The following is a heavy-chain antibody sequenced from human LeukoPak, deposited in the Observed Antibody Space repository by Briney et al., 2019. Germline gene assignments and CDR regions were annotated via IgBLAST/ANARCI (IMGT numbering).Heavy chain of an antibody. D-gene: IGHD1-26*01. Sequence: PGGSLRLSCAASGFTFSDYYMSWIRQAPGKGLEWASYISSSGSTIYYADSVKGRFTISRDNSKNTLYLQMNSLRAEDTAVYYCAKGRYSGSCFDYWGQGTLVTVSS. V-gene: IGHV3-11*01. J-gene: IGHJ4*02. CDR1: GFTFSDYY. CDR3: AKGRYSGSCFDY. CDR2: ISSSGSTI.